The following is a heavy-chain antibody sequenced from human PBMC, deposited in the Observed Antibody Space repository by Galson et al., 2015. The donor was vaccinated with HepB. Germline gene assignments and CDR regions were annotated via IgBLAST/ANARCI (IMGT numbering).Heavy chain of an antibody. Sequence: CAISGDSVSSKSAAWNWIRQSPSRGLEWLGRTWYRSKWYNGYAVSVKSRITINPDTSKNQFSLHLNSVTPEDTAMYYCARSSDGDLDYWGQGSLVTVSS. CDR3: ARSSDGDLDY. CDR2: TWYRSKWYN. V-gene: IGHV6-1*01. J-gene: IGHJ4*02. CDR1: GDSVSSKSAA. D-gene: IGHD5-24*01.